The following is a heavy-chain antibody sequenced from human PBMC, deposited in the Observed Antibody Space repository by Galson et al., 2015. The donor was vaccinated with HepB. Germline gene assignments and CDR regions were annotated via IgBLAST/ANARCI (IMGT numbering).Heavy chain of an antibody. D-gene: IGHD2-2*01. Sequence: SLRLSCAASGFAFSKYAMHWVRQTPRKGLEWVADIWYDGSNEYYADSVKGRFTISRDNSKNSLFLQMNSLRAEDTDIYYFARPPAYCSSSACSGARPLHLYYYYGLNVWGQGTTVTVSS. J-gene: IGHJ6*02. CDR2: IWYDGSNE. CDR3: ARPPAYCSSSACSGARPLHLYYYYGLNV. V-gene: IGHV3-33*01. CDR1: GFAFSKYA.